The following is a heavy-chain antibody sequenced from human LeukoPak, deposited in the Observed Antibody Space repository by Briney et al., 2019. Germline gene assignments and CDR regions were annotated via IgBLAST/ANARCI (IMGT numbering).Heavy chain of an antibody. V-gene: IGHV3-48*03. J-gene: IGHJ6*03. CDR2: ISSSGSTI. Sequence: GGSLRLSCAASGFTFSSYEMNRVRQAPGKGLEWVSYISSSGSTIYYADSVKGRFTISRDNAKNSLYLQMNSLRAEDTAVYYCARSDLYYYYMDVWGKGTTVTISS. CDR3: ARSDLYYYYMDV. CDR1: GFTFSSYE.